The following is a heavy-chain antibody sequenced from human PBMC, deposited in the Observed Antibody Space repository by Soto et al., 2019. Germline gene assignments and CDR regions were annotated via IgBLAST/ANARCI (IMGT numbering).Heavy chain of an antibody. CDR1: GFTFSSHA. J-gene: IGHJ4*02. D-gene: IGHD1-26*01. V-gene: IGHV3-30-3*01. Sequence: QVQLVESGGGVVQPGRSLRLSCAVSGFTFSSHAMHWVRQAPGKGLEWVTLISSDGSNKYYADSVKGRFTTSRDNSKNTMYLQMNSLRVEVTAVYYCARDDEGGSVCDLGYWGQGALVTVAS. CDR2: ISSDGSNK. CDR3: ARDDEGGSVCDLGY.